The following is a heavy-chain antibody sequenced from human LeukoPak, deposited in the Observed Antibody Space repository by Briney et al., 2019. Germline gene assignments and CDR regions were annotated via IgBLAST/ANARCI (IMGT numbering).Heavy chain of an antibody. V-gene: IGHV3-7*01. CDR2: IKQDGTER. CDR3: ARVNYHYGMDV. CDR1: GFTFSSYA. Sequence: GGSLRLSCVASGFTFSSYAMSWVRQAPGKGLEWVAYIKQDGTERFYVDSVKGRFTISRDNAENSLYLRMNSLRAEDTAVYFCARVNYHYGMDVWGQGTTVTVSS. J-gene: IGHJ6*02.